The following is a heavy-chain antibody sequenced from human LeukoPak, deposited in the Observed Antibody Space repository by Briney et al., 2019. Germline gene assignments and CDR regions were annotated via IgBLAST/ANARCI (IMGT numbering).Heavy chain of an antibody. J-gene: IGHJ4*02. V-gene: IGHV4-59*08. CDR1: GGSISSYY. Sequence: SETLSLTCTVSGGSISSYYWSWIRQPPGKGLEWIGYIYYSGSTNYNPSLKSRVTISVDTSKNQFSLKLSSVTAADTAVYYCASLSSSWRRGDYWGQGTLVTVSS. CDR2: IYYSGST. CDR3: ASLSSSWRRGDY. D-gene: IGHD6-13*01.